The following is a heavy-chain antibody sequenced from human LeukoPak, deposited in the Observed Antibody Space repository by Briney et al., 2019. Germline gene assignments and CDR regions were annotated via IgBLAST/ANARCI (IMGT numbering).Heavy chain of an antibody. D-gene: IGHD5-12*01. J-gene: IGHJ4*02. CDR2: ISDDSSFT. CDR1: GLRFRSYA. V-gene: IGHV3-23*01. CDR3: AKGWCRGVGCDSFHS. Sequence: GGSLRLSCVASGLRFRSYAMNWVRQAPGKGLECISTISDDSSFTYYADSVKGRSAMSRDDSKNTLYLQMNNLKVEDTAVYYCAKGWCRGVGCDSFHSWGQGALVTVSS.